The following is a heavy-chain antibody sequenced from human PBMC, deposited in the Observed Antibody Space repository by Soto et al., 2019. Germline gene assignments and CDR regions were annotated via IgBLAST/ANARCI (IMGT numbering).Heavy chain of an antibody. Sequence: ASVKVSCKASGYTFTSYLMHWVRQAPGQRLEWMGWINAGNGNTKYSQKFQGRVTITRDTSASTAYMELSSLRSEDTAVYYCAREDCVIDAFDIWGQGTMVTVSS. CDR2: INAGNGNT. CDR1: GYTFTSYL. V-gene: IGHV1-3*01. CDR3: AREDCVIDAFDI. D-gene: IGHD2-21*01. J-gene: IGHJ3*02.